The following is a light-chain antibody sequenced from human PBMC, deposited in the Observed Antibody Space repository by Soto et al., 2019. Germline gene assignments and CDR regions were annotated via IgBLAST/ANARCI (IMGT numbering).Light chain of an antibody. CDR1: QGIGSY. CDR3: QKYDSAPET. V-gene: IGKV1-27*01. J-gene: IGKJ1*01. Sequence: DIQMTQSPSSLSASVGDRITITCRARQGIGSYLAWYQQKPGKVPEVLIYAASTLHSGVPSRFSGSGSGTEFTLTSSNVQAEDVASYYCQKYDSAPETFGPGTKLEIK. CDR2: AAS.